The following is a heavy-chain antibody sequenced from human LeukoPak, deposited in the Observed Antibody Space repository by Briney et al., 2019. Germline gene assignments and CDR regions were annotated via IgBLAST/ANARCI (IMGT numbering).Heavy chain of an antibody. J-gene: IGHJ4*02. Sequence: GGSLRLSCATSGFTFSNHWMSWVRQAPGKGLEWVANIKPDGSGRWYLDSVKGRFTISRDNAKNSLYLQMNSLRAEDTAIYYCAKDPSYDYCPYGAHWGQGTLVTVSS. CDR3: AKDPSYDYCPYGAH. CDR2: IKPDGSGR. V-gene: IGHV3-7*01. CDR1: GFTFSNHW. D-gene: IGHD2-8*01.